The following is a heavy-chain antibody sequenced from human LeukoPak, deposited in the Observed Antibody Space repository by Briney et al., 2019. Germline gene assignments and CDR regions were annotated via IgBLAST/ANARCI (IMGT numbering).Heavy chain of an antibody. CDR2: ISDDGSSK. V-gene: IGHV3-30*18. CDR3: AKTPRMDYYYGIDV. J-gene: IGHJ6*04. CDR1: GFTFSSYG. Sequence: GGSLRLSCAASGFTFSSYGMRWVRQAPGKGLEWVSVISDDGSSKYYADSVKGRFTISRDNSKNTLYLQMNSLRAEDTAVYYCAKTPRMDYYYGIDVWGTGTTVTVSS. D-gene: IGHD2-15*01.